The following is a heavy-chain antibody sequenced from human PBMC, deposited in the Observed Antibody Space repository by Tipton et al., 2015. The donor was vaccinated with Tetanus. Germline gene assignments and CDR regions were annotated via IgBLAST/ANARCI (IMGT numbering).Heavy chain of an antibody. CDR3: ARGPVAGFDC. CDR2: IYFSGTT. V-gene: IGHV4-59*12. CDR1: GVSISYYY. D-gene: IGHD6-19*01. Sequence: TLSLTCTVSGVSISYYYWSWIRQPPGKGLGWIGYIYFSGTTNYNPSLKRRVTISVDTTKNQFSLKLSSVTAADTAVYYCARGPVAGFDCWGQGTLGTVSS. J-gene: IGHJ4*02.